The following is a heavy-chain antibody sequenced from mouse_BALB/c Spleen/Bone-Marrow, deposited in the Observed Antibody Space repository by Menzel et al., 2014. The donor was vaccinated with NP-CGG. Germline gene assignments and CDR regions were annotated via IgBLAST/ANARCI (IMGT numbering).Heavy chain of an antibody. Sequence: VQLHQSGAELAKPGASVKMSCKASGYTFTVYWIHWVKQRPGQGLEWIGYINPSTAYTEYNQKFKDKATLTADKSSTTAYMQLSSLTSEDSAVYYCALTTATPFAYWGQGTLVTVS. V-gene: IGHV1-7*01. D-gene: IGHD1-2*01. CDR1: GYTFTVYW. J-gene: IGHJ3*01. CDR2: INPSTAYT. CDR3: ALTTATPFAY.